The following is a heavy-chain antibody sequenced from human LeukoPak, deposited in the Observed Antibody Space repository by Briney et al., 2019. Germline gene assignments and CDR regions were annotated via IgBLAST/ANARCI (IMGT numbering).Heavy chain of an antibody. J-gene: IGHJ4*02. CDR3: ARVGDYGDYF. Sequence: GGSLRLSCAPSGFTFSDHYMDWARQAPGKGPEWVGRTRNKANSYTTEYAASVKGRFTISRDDSKNSLYLQMNSLKTEVTAVYYCARVGDYGDYFWGQGTRVTVSS. CDR2: TRNKANSYTT. V-gene: IGHV3-72*01. CDR1: GFTFSDHY. D-gene: IGHD4-17*01.